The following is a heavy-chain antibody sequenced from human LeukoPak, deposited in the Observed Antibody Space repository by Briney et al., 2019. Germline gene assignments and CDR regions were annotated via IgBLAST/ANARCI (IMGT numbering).Heavy chain of an antibody. V-gene: IGHV3-73*01. J-gene: IGHJ4*02. CDR1: GFTLSDFD. CDR3: ARRDCSSFKCFSFDY. D-gene: IGHD2-2*01. CDR2: IKTKTDSDAT. Sequence: GGSLKLSCAASGFTLSDFDIHWVRQASGKGLECVGGIKTKTDSDATEYAASVKGRFTISGDDSNKTAYLQMNSMKTEDTAVYYCARRDCSSFKCFSFDYWGQGILVTVSS.